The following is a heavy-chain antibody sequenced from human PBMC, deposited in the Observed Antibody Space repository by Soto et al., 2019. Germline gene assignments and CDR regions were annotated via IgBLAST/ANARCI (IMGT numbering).Heavy chain of an antibody. J-gene: IGHJ4*02. Sequence: QVTLKESGPVLVKPTENLTLTCTVSWFSLSNPRRGVRWIRQPPGKALEWLAHIFSNDEKSYSTSLKSRLTISKDTSKSQVVLTMTNMDPVDTATYYCARGRGYSGYGGYYFDYWGQGTLVTVSS. CDR2: IFSNDEK. CDR1: WFSLSNPRRG. V-gene: IGHV2-26*01. D-gene: IGHD5-12*01. CDR3: ARGRGYSGYGGYYFDY.